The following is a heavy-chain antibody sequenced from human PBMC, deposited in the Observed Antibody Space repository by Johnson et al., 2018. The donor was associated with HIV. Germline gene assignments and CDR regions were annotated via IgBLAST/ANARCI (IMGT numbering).Heavy chain of an antibody. CDR3: TRDAKLRPLDGPDDAFDI. Sequence: VQLVESGGGLVQPGGSLRLSCAASGFTFSNAWMSWVRQAPGTGLEWVGRIKSKTDGGTTAYAAPVKGRFTISRDDSKNTLYLQMNSLKTEDTAVYYCTRDAKLRPLDGPDDAFDIWGQGTMVTVSS. CDR1: GFTFSNAW. J-gene: IGHJ3*02. CDR2: IKSKTDGGTT. D-gene: IGHD2-2*03. V-gene: IGHV3-15*01.